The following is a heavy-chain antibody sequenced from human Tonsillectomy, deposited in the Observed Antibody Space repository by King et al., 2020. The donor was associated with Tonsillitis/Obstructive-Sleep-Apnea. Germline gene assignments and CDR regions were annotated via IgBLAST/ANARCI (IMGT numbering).Heavy chain of an antibody. Sequence: DVQLVESGGGLVQPGRSLRLSCAASGFMFDDYTMHWVRQAPGKGLEWVSSINWNSGTIGYADSVKGRFTIYRENGKNSLSLQMNSLRAEDTALYYCAKARRQQLVLISYYMDVWGKGTTVTVSS. V-gene: IGHV3-9*01. D-gene: IGHD6-13*01. CDR2: INWNSGTI. CDR1: GFMFDDYT. CDR3: AKARRQQLVLISYYMDV. J-gene: IGHJ6*03.